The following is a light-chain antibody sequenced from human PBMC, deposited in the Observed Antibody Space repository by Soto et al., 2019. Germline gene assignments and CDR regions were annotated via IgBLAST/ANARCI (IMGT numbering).Light chain of an antibody. CDR3: ISYAGRTSL. J-gene: IGLJ2*01. CDR2: EVY. V-gene: IGLV2-8*01. Sequence: QSALTQPPSASGSLGQSVTISCTGTSRDVGAYNYVSWFQQHPGKVPKLIIYEVYERPSGVPDRFSGSRSGNTASLTVSGLQAEDEADYYCISYAGRTSLFGGGTKVTVL. CDR1: SRDVGAYNY.